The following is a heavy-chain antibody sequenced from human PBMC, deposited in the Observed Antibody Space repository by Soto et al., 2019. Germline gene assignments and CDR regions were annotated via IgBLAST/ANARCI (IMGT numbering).Heavy chain of an antibody. D-gene: IGHD3-22*01. CDR2: IYYTGNT. J-gene: IGHJ3*02. Sequence: SETLSLTCTVSGGSISSYYWHWIRHPPGKGLDWIGYIYYTGNTNYNPSLKSRVTISVDTSKNQLSLKVNSVSAADTAVYYCARAGYYDSSGYSHGLDIWGQGTMVTVSS. V-gene: IGHV4-59*01. CDR3: ARAGYYDSSGYSHGLDI. CDR1: GGSISSYY.